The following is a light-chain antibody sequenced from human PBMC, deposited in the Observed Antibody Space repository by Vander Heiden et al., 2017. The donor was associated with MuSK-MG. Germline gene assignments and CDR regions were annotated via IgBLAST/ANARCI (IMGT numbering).Light chain of an antibody. Sequence: QSVLTPPPSASGTPGQRFTLSRSVRSSNIGSNTVSGYQQLPGTAPKLLIYSNNQRPSGVPDRFSGAKSGTSASLAISGLQAEDEADYYCAAWDDSRNGVVFGGGTKLTVL. J-gene: IGLJ2*01. CDR3: AAWDDSRNGVV. CDR2: SNN. V-gene: IGLV1-44*01. CDR1: SSNIGSNT.